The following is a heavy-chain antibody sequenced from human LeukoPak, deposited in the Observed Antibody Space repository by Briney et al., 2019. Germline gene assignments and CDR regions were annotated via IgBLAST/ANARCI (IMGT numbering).Heavy chain of an antibody. CDR2: INAYNGNT. CDR1: GYTFTSYI. Sequence: GASVKVSCKASGYTFTSYIISWVRQAPGQGLEWMGWINAYNGNTDYAQRAQGRVTMTTDTSTSTAYTELRSLRSDDTAVYYCARDRHIAAAVYYYYMDVWGKGTPVTVSS. J-gene: IGHJ6*03. D-gene: IGHD6-13*01. V-gene: IGHV1-18*01. CDR3: ARDRHIAAAVYYYYMDV.